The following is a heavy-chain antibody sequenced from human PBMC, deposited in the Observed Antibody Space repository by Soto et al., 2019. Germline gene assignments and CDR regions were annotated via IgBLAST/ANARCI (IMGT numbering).Heavy chain of an antibody. Sequence: QVQLVQSGAEVKKPGASVKVSCKASGYTFTSYGISWVRQAPGQGLEWMGWISADNGNTNYAKKRQGRVTMTTDTPTSTDDRGQRGLRSDDTAGYDCARGGGSYSPFDYWGQGTLVTVSS. CDR3: ARGGGSYSPFDY. J-gene: IGHJ4*02. CDR1: GYTFTSYG. D-gene: IGHD1-26*01. V-gene: IGHV1-18*01. CDR2: ISADNGNT.